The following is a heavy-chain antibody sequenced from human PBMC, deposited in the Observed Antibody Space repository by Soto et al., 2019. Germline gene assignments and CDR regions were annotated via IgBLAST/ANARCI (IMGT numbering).Heavy chain of an antibody. CDR3: ASSTTQMVTE. D-gene: IGHD6-13*01. J-gene: IGHJ4*02. CDR1: GFSVSDHF. V-gene: IGHV3-72*01. Sequence: EVQLVESGGGLFQSGGSLRLSCTASGFSVSDHFIHWVRQTPGKGLECLRQTTNSATGDKTFYGASVKGRFTVSKDESRNSLYLRINSLKTDDTAVYYCASSTTQMVTEGGQGTLVAVAS. CDR2: TTNSATGDKT.